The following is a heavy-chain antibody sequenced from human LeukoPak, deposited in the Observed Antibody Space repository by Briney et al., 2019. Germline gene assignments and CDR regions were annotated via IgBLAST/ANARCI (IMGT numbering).Heavy chain of an antibody. CDR1: GYTLTELS. V-gene: IGHV1-46*01. D-gene: IGHD3-22*01. CDR3: ARRSYYYDSSGYPDYWFDP. J-gene: IGHJ5*02. Sequence: ASVKVSCKVSGYTLTELSMHWVRQAPEQGLEWMGIINPSGGSTSYAQKFQGRVTMTRDMSTSTVYMELSSLRSEDTAVYYCARRSYYYDSSGYPDYWFDPWGQGTLVTVSS. CDR2: INPSGGST.